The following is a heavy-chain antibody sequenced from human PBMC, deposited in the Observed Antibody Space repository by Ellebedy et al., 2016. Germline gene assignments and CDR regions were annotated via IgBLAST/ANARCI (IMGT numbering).Heavy chain of an antibody. J-gene: IGHJ6*02. D-gene: IGHD6-19*01. CDR2: INPNSGGT. CDR3: ARFRNGAVAGRDYYYGMDV. Sequence: ASVKVSXXASGYTFTGYYMHWVRQAPGQGLEWMGWINPNSGGTNYAQKFQGRVTMTRDTSISTAYMELSRLRSDDTAVYYCARFRNGAVAGRDYYYGMDVWGQGTTATVSS. V-gene: IGHV1-2*02. CDR1: GYTFTGYY.